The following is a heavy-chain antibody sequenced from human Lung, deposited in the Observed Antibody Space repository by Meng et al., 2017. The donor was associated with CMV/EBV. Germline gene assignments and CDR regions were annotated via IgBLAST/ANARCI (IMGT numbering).Heavy chain of an antibody. J-gene: IGHJ5*02. V-gene: IGHV3-48*03. CDR2: ISSSGTTI. Sequence: SCAASGFTFSSFEMNWVRQAPGKGLDWVSYISSSGTTIYYADSVKGRFTISRDNAKNSLYLQMNSLRAEDTAVYYCSRGGGRYCSGGSCYRTEFDPWXQGTLVTVSS. D-gene: IGHD2-15*01. CDR1: GFTFSSFE. CDR3: SRGGGRYCSGGSCYRTEFDP.